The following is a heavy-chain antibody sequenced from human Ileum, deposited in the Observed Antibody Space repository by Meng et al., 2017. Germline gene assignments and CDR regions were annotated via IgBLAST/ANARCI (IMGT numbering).Heavy chain of an antibody. D-gene: IGHD3-10*01. J-gene: IGHJ4*02. CDR1: GFTFSGYW. CDR3: ASLTYSYGSGRPDY. Sequence: GGSLRLSCAASGFTFSGYWMHWVRQVSGKGLVWVSRISGDGSITNYADSVKGRFTISRDNAKNTLYLQMNSLRAEDTAVYYCASLTYSYGSGRPDYWGQRTLVTVSS. V-gene: IGHV3-74*01. CDR2: ISGDGSIT.